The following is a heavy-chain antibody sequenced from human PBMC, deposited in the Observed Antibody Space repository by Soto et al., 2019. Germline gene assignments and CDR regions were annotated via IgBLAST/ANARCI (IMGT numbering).Heavy chain of an antibody. J-gene: IGHJ4*02. CDR2: INAGNGNT. Sequence: GSSVKFSCKAAGYTFTSYAMHWVRQAPGQMLECMVWINAGNGNTKDXXKFQGRFXXTRATSAITAXMKLSXLRCEDTDVYYSAIESFLALDYWCQGTLVTDSS. CDR3: AIESFLALDY. D-gene: IGHD3-3*01. CDR1: GYTFTSYA. V-gene: IGHV1-3*01.